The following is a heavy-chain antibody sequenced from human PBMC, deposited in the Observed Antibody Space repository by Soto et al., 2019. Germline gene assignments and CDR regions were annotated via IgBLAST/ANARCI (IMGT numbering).Heavy chain of an antibody. J-gene: IGHJ4*02. D-gene: IGHD5-12*01. CDR3: AEGSIEYSASVDN. CDR2: ISARGGSL. CDR1: GFSFSSYA. Sequence: EVQLLESGGGLVQPGGSLRLSCAASGFSFSSYAMVWVRQAPGKGLEWVSVISARGGSLYFADSVKGRFTISRDNSKNVLCQEMKSLRAEDTATYFCAEGSIEYSASVDNWGQGTLVVVSS. V-gene: IGHV3-23*01.